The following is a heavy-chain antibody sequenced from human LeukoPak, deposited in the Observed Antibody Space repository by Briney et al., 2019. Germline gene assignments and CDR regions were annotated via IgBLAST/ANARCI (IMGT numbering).Heavy chain of an antibody. CDR2: IYYSGST. J-gene: IGHJ6*02. V-gene: IGHV4-59*01. CDR1: GGSISSYY. D-gene: IGHD6-19*01. Sequence: SETLSLTCTVSGGSISSYYWSWIRQPPGKGLEWIGYIYYSGSTNYNPSLKSRVTISVDTSKNQFSLKLSSVTAADTAVYYCARVPVAAAGIAVAGAYHYYGMDVWGQGTTVTVSS. CDR3: ARVPVAAAGIAVAGAYHYYGMDV.